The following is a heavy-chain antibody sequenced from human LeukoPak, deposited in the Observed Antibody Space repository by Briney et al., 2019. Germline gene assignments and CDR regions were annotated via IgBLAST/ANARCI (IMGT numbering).Heavy chain of an antibody. CDR2: IYPGDSDT. D-gene: IGHD4-23*01. CDR1: GYRFTSYW. J-gene: IGHJ4*02. CDR3: ARQEIDGGNPFDY. Sequence: GESLKISCKGSGYRFTSYWIGWVRQVPGKGLEWMGIIYPGDSDTRYSPSFQGQVTISADKSITTTYLQWSSLKASDTAMYYCARQEIDGGNPFDYWGQGTLVTVSS. V-gene: IGHV5-51*01.